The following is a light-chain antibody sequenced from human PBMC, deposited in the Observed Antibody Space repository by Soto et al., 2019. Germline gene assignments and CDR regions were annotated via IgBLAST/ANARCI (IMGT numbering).Light chain of an antibody. J-gene: IGLJ3*02. CDR2: NTH. Sequence: QAVVTQEPSFSVSRGRTVTLTYGLTYGSVSTNYYASWYQQTPGQAPRTLIYNTHTRSSGVPDRFSGSILGGKAALTITGAQADDESDYYCVLYLGSGIWVFGGGTKLTVL. CDR1: YGSVSTNYY. V-gene: IGLV8-61*01. CDR3: VLYLGSGIWV.